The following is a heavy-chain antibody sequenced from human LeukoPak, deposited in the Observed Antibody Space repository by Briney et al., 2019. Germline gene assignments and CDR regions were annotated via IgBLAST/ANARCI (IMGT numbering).Heavy chain of an antibody. V-gene: IGHV3-21*01. CDR1: GFTFSTYS. Sequence: GGSLRLSCAASGFTFSTYSMNWVRQAPGKGLEWVSSISSSSYIYYADSVKGRFTISRDNAKNSLYLQMNSLRAEDTAVYYCARTGSYPVNFDYWGQGTLVTVSS. CDR2: ISSSSYI. CDR3: ARTGSYPVNFDY. D-gene: IGHD1-26*01. J-gene: IGHJ4*02.